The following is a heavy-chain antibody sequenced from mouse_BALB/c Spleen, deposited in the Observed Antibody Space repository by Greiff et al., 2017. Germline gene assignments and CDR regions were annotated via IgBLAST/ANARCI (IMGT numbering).Heavy chain of an antibody. V-gene: IGHV5-6-5*01. CDR1: GFTFSSYA. Sequence: EVQRVESGGGLVKPGGSLKLSCAASGFTFSSYAMSWVRQTPEKRLEWVASISSGGSTYYPDSVKGRFTISRDNARNILYLQMSSLRSEDTAMYYCARGGRLRYYGCLDYWGQGTTLTVSS. CDR2: ISSGGST. CDR3: ARGGRLRYYGCLDY. D-gene: IGHD1-1*01. J-gene: IGHJ2*01.